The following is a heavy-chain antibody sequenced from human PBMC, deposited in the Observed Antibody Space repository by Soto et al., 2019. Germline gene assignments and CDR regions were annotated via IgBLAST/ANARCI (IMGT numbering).Heavy chain of an antibody. Sequence: GGSLRLSCTGSGFDFGDYYMSWIRQAPGKGLEWVSYIDSGDGATYYTDSVKGRFTISRDNAKKTVYLQMSSLRVEDTALYYCVRPYYSSSWFPFDRWGQGTLVTVSS. J-gene: IGHJ4*02. CDR1: GFDFGDYY. D-gene: IGHD6-13*01. CDR2: IDSGDGAT. CDR3: VRPYYSSSWFPFDR. V-gene: IGHV3-11*01.